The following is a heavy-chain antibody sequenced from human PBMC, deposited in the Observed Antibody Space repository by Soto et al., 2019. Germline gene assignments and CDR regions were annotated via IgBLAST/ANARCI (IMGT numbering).Heavy chain of an antibody. D-gene: IGHD1-20*01. J-gene: IGHJ6*02. V-gene: IGHV1-69*13. CDR1: GGTFSSYA. CDR3: ARRGYNWTYYYGMDV. CDR2: IIPIFGTA. Sequence: GASVKVSCKASGGTFSSYAISWVRQAPGQGLEWMGGIIPIFGTANYAQKFQGRVTITADESTSTAYMELSSLRSEDTAVYYCARRGYNWTYYYGMDVWGQGTTVTVSS.